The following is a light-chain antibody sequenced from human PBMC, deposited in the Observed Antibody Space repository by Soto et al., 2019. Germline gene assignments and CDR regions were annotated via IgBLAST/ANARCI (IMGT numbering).Light chain of an antibody. J-gene: IGKJ2*01. V-gene: IGKV1-5*03. Sequence: MTQSPATLSVSPGERATLSCRASQSIDRWLAWYQLKPGKAPKLLIYTVSGLQSDIPSRFSGSGSGTEFTLTISSLQPDDFATYYCQQYHTHSTFGQGTKLEIK. CDR1: QSIDRW. CDR3: QQYHTHST. CDR2: TVS.